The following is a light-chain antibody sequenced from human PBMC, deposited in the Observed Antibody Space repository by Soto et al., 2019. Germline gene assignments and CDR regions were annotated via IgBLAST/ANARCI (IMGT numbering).Light chain of an antibody. J-gene: IGLJ2*01. Sequence: QSALTQPASASGSPGQSITISCTGTSSDVGGYNYVSWYQQHPGKAPKLMIFEVSNRPSGVSNHFSGSKSGNTASLTISGLQDEDEDDYYCTAYTSSNTHDVVFGGGTKLTVL. V-gene: IGLV2-14*01. CDR2: EVS. CDR3: TAYTSSNTHDVV. CDR1: SSDVGGYNY.